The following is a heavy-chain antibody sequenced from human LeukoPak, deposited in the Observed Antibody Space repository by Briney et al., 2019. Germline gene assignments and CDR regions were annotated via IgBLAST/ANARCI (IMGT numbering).Heavy chain of an antibody. Sequence: GGPLRLSCGVSGFSMSGYWMHGVRQAAGEGRVGVSRMNRGGTTINYADSVDGRLTISTDNVDNTLHLQMNSLRVEATAVYYCIREVQVRASASLGLWGQGTLVTVSS. CDR2: MNRGGTTI. J-gene: IGHJ4*01. V-gene: IGHV3-74*01. CDR3: IREVQVRASASLGL. CDR1: GFSMSGYW. D-gene: IGHD3-16*01.